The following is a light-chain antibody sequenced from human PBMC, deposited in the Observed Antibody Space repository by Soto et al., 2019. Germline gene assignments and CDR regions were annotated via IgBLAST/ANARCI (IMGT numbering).Light chain of an antibody. CDR1: QGISSA. CDR2: DAS. CDR3: QQFNSYPIT. Sequence: AIQLTQSPSSLSASVGDRVTITWRASQGISSALAWYQQKPGKAPKLLIYDASSLESGVPSRFSGSGSGTDFTLTISSLQPEDFATYYCQQFNSYPITFGQGTRLEIK. V-gene: IGKV1-13*02. J-gene: IGKJ5*01.